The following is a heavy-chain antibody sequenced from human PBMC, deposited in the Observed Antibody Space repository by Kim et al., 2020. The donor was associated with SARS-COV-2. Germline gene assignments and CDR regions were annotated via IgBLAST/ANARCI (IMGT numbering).Heavy chain of an antibody. D-gene: IGHD3-3*01. J-gene: IGHJ4*02. Sequence: SETLSLTCTVSGGSVSSGSYYWSWIRQPPGKGLEWIGYIYYSGSTNYNPSLKSRVTISVDTSKNQFSLKLSSVTAADTAVYYCARGGGFWSGYPQLTDYYFDYWGQGTLVTVSS. V-gene: IGHV4-61*01. CDR2: IYYSGST. CDR1: GGSVSSGSYY. CDR3: ARGGGFWSGYPQLTDYYFDY.